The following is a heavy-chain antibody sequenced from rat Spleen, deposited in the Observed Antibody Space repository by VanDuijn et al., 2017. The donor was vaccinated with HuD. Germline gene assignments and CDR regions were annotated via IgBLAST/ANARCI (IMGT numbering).Heavy chain of an antibody. Sequence: EVQLVESGGGLVQPGRSLKLSCAASGFTFSDYYMAWVRQAPTKGLEWVASISYDGGSPYYRDSVKGRFTISRDNAKSSLYLQMDSLRSEDTATYYCTTGITTTVMDAWGQGASVTVSS. CDR1: GFTFSDYY. CDR3: TTGITTTVMDA. D-gene: IGHD1-10*01. J-gene: IGHJ4*01. V-gene: IGHV5-20*01. CDR2: ISYDGGSP.